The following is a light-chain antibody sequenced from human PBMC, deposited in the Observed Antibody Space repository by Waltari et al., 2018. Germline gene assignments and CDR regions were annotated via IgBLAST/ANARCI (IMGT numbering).Light chain of an antibody. CDR2: WAS. CDR1: QSVLYSSNNKNY. J-gene: IGKJ5*01. V-gene: IGKV4-1*01. CDR3: QQYYSSPLT. Sequence: DIVMTQSPDSLAVSLGERATINCTSSQSVLYSSNNKNYLAWFQQKPGQPPKLLISWASTRESGVPDRFSGSGSGTDFTLTISSLQAEDVAVYYCQQYYSSPLTFGQGTRLEIK.